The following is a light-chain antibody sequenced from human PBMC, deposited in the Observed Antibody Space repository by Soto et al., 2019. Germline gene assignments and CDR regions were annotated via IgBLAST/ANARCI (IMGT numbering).Light chain of an antibody. CDR2: AAS. J-gene: IGKJ1*01. CDR1: QSVSSDY. V-gene: IGKV3-20*01. CDR3: QQYSDSVGT. Sequence: EILLTQSPATLPLSPGERATLSCRASQSVSSDYLAWYQQRPGQAPRLLIYAASSRATGIPDRFSGSGSGTDFTLTISRLEPEDFAVYYCQQYSDSVGTFGQGTKVDIK.